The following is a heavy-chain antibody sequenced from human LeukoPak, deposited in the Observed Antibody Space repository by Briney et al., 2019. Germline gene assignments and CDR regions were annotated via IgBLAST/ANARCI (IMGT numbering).Heavy chain of an antibody. J-gene: IGHJ4*02. Sequence: SETLSLTCTVSGASISSYYWSWIRQPPGKGLEWIGYIYYSGSTNYNPSLKSRVTISVDTSKNQFSLKLSSVTAADTAVYYCARETRDGYIATTFDYWGQGALVTVSS. CDR3: ARETRDGYIATTFDY. CDR1: GASISSYY. D-gene: IGHD5-24*01. V-gene: IGHV4-59*01. CDR2: IYYSGST.